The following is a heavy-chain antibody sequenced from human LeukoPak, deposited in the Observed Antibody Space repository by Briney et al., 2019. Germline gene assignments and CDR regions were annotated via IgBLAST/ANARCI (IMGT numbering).Heavy chain of an antibody. Sequence: ASVKVSCKASGYTFTNYGISWVRQARGQGLEWVAWISAYNGNTNYAQNLQDRVTMTTDTSTSAAYMELRSLISDDTAVYYCAREGPVAVAGLDYWGQGTLVTVSS. V-gene: IGHV1-18*01. CDR3: AREGPVAVAGLDY. CDR2: ISAYNGNT. J-gene: IGHJ4*02. D-gene: IGHD6-19*01. CDR1: GYTFTNYG.